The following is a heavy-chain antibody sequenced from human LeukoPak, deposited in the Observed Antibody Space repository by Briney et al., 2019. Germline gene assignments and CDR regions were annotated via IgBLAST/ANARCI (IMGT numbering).Heavy chain of an antibody. Sequence: GSLRLSCAASGFTFSSYGMHWVRQAPGKGLEWVAVISYDGSNKYYADSVKGRFTISRDKSKNTLYLQMNSLRAEDTAVYYCHPDVWSGHYTDYWSQGILVTVSS. V-gene: IGHV3-30*03. CDR1: GFTFSSYG. D-gene: IGHD3-3*01. CDR3: HPDVWSGHYTDY. CDR2: ISYDGSNK. J-gene: IGHJ4*02.